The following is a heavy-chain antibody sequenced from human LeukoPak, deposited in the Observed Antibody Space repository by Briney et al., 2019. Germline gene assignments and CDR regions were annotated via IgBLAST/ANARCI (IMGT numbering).Heavy chain of an antibody. J-gene: IGHJ5*02. CDR2: IYHSGST. Sequence: PSETLSPTCTVSGYSISSGYYWGWIRQPPGKGLEWIGSIYHSGSTNYNPSLKSRVTISVDTSKNQFSLKLSSVTAADTAVYYCARRRMVRGVTTHLGCWFDPWGQGTLVTVSS. CDR1: GYSISSGYY. CDR3: ARRRMVRGVTTHLGCWFDP. V-gene: IGHV4-38-2*02. D-gene: IGHD3-10*01.